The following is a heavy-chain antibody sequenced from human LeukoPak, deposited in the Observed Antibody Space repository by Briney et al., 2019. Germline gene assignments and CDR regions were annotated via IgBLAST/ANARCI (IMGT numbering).Heavy chain of an antibody. CDR2: MRSDGRAK. CDR3: AKDAGRSSWYSYFDY. CDR1: GFIFTDYG. D-gene: IGHD6-13*01. J-gene: IGHJ4*02. V-gene: IGHV3-30*02. Sequence: GGSLRLSCAASGFIFTDYGLHWVRRAPGKGLEWVAFMRSDGRAKYYGDSMKGRFTISRDNSKSTLYLQMNSLRAEDTAVYYCAKDAGRSSWYSYFDYWGQGTLVTVSS.